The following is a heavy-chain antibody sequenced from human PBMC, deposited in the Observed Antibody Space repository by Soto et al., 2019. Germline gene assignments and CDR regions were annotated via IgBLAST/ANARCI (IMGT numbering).Heavy chain of an antibody. CDR3: ARDLQGDIENYGMDV. CDR2: IYYSGST. CDR1: GGSISSYY. J-gene: IGHJ6*02. D-gene: IGHD2-21*02. Sequence: TSETLSLTCTVSGGSISSYYWSWIRQPPGKGLEWIGYIYYSGSTNYNPSLKSRVTISVDTSKNQFSLKLSSVTAADTAVYYCARDLQGDIENYGMDVWGQGTTVTVSS. V-gene: IGHV4-59*01.